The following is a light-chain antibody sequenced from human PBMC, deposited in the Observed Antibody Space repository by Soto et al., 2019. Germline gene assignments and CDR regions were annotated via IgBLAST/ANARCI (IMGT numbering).Light chain of an antibody. V-gene: IGKV3-15*01. Sequence: EVVMTQSPATVSVSPGEGVTLSCRASQTISNDLAWYQQKPGQAPRLLIYGASTRDTGVPARFSGGGSGTKSTLTISSLQSEDFAFYYCQQNNKWPPVTFGGGTKVDIK. CDR3: QQNNKWPPVT. CDR2: GAS. CDR1: QTISND. J-gene: IGKJ4*01.